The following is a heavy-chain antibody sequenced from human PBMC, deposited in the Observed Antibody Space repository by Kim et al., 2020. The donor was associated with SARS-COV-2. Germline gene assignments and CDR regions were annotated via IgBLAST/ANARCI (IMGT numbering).Heavy chain of an antibody. V-gene: IGHV4-34*01. CDR3: ARERIYYDSSGYYFLEYVYAFDI. J-gene: IGHJ3*02. CDR2: INHSGRT. CDR1: GGSFSGYY. D-gene: IGHD3-22*01. Sequence: SETLSLTCAVYGGSFSGYYWSWIRQPPGNGLDWIGEINHSGRTNYNPSLKSRVTISVDTSKNQFSLKLSSVTAADTAVYYCARERIYYDSSGYYFLEYVYAFDIWGQGTMVTVSS.